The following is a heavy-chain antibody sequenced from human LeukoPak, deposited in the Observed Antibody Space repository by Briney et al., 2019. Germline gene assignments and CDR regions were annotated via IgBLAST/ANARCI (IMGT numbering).Heavy chain of an antibody. CDR3: ARERARLDTAMVWVESFDY. Sequence: GGSLRLSCAASGFTFSSYGMHWVRQAPGKGLEWVAVISYDGSNKYYADSVKGRFTISRDNSKNTLYLQMNSLRAEDTAVYYCARERARLDTAMVWVESFDYWGQGTLVTVSS. D-gene: IGHD5-18*01. CDR2: ISYDGSNK. J-gene: IGHJ4*02. V-gene: IGHV3-30*03. CDR1: GFTFSSYG.